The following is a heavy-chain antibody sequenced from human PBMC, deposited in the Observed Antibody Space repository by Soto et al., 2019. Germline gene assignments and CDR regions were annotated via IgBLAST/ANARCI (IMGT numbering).Heavy chain of an antibody. CDR2: IYPSDSYT. D-gene: IGHD6-13*01. J-gene: IGHJ4*02. CDR1: GYSFIDYW. CDR3: ARLQAAAGDNDLTFDY. V-gene: IGHV5-51*01. Sequence: GESLKISCKGSGYSFIDYWIGWVRQVPGKGLEWMGSIYPSDSYTRYSPSFQGHVTISADKSISTAYLQWSSLKASDTAMYYCARLQAAAGDNDLTFDYWGQGTLVTVSS.